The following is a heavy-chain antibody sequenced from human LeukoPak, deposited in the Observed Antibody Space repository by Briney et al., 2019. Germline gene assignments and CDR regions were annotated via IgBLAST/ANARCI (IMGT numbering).Heavy chain of an antibody. CDR1: GFTFSSYA. CDR2: ISGSGGST. Sequence: GGSLRLSCAASGFTFSSYAMSWVRQAPGKGLEWVSAISGSGGSTYYADSVKGRFTISRDNSKNTLYLQMNSLRAEDTAVYYCAKDRFSLRQWLGLDYWGQGTLVTVSS. V-gene: IGHV3-23*01. J-gene: IGHJ4*02. CDR3: AKDRFSLRQWLGLDY. D-gene: IGHD6-19*01.